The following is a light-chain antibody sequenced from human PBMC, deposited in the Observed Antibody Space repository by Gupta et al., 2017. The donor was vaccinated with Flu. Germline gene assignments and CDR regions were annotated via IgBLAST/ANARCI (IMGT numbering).Light chain of an antibody. Sequence: QSALTQPASVSGSPGQSLTSSCTGTSSDVGGYNYVSWFQHHPGKAPKLMIYEVSSRPSGVSNRFSGAKSGNTASRTISGLQAEDEADYYCASFTGSTTYVFGAGTKVTVL. J-gene: IGLJ1*01. CDR1: SSDVGGYNY. CDR2: EVS. CDR3: ASFTGSTTYV. V-gene: IGLV2-14*01.